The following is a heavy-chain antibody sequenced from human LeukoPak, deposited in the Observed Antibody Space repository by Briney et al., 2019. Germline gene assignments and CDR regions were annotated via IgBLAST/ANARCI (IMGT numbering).Heavy chain of an antibody. CDR2: ISGSGDST. J-gene: IGHJ4*02. V-gene: IGHV3-23*01. Sequence: GGSLRLSCAASGFTFSSFAMSWVRQAPGKGLEWVSVISGSGDSTCYADSVKGRFTISRDNSKNTLHLQVDSLRVEDTAVYYCAKESPDFDYWGQGTLVTVSS. CDR1: GFTFSSFA. CDR3: AKESPDFDY.